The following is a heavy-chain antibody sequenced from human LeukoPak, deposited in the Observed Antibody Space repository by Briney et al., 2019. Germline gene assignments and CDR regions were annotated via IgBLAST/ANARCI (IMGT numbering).Heavy chain of an antibody. D-gene: IGHD2-15*01. Sequence: SETLSLTCTVSGGSISSSSYYWGWIRQPPGKGLGWIGSVYYSGSTYYNPSLKSRVTISVDTSKNQFSLKLSSVTAADTAIYYCARQTGYCSGGSCYGYFQHWGQGTLVTVSS. J-gene: IGHJ1*01. V-gene: IGHV4-39*01. CDR2: VYYSGST. CDR1: GGSISSSSYY. CDR3: ARQTGYCSGGSCYGYFQH.